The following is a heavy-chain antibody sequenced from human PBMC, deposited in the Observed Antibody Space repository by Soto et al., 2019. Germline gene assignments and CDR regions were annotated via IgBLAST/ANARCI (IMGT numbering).Heavy chain of an antibody. Sequence: GESLKISCKGSGYSFTIYWIAWVRQMPGKGLELMGMIYPGDSDTRYSPSFQGQVTISADKSITTAYLQWSSLSASDTAMYYCARSYSSSSYFDYWGQGAPVTVSS. V-gene: IGHV5-51*01. CDR3: ARSYSSSSYFDY. CDR1: GYSFTIYW. CDR2: IYPGDSDT. J-gene: IGHJ4*02. D-gene: IGHD6-6*01.